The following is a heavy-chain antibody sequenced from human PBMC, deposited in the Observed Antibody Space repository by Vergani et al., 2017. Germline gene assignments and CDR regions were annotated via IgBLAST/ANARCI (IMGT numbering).Heavy chain of an antibody. Sequence: EVQLLESGGGLVQPGGSLRLSCAASGFTFSSYAMSWVRQAPGQGLEWVSAISGSGGSTYYADSVKGRFTISRDNSKNTLYLQMNSLRAEDTAVYYCAKGVGVYYDSSGYYNWFDPWGQGTLVTVSS. V-gene: IGHV3-23*01. J-gene: IGHJ5*02. D-gene: IGHD3-22*01. CDR1: GFTFSSYA. CDR2: ISGSGGST. CDR3: AKGVGVYYDSSGYYNWFDP.